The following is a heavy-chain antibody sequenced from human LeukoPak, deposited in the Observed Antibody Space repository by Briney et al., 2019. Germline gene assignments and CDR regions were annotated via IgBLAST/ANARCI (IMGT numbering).Heavy chain of an antibody. CDR3: VKDWSAAH. V-gene: IGHV3-23*01. CDR1: GFTFTNYA. J-gene: IGHJ4*02. CDR2: ISVGGTKT. D-gene: IGHD2-15*01. Sequence: GGSLRLSCAASGFTFTNYAMTWVRQATGKGLEWVSAISVGGTKTHYADSVRGRFTISRDDSKKTLYLQMSSLRAEDTAVYYCVKDWSAAHWGQGTLVTVSS.